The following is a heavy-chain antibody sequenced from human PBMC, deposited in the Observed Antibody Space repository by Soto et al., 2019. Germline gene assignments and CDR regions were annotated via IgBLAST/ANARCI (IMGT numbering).Heavy chain of an antibody. CDR3: ARDMDSSGCWTADCPRPSFDY. CDR1: GFTFSSYA. V-gene: IGHV3-23*01. CDR2: ISGSGSST. D-gene: IGHD6-19*01. J-gene: IGHJ4*02. Sequence: GGSLRLSCAASGFTFSSYAMSWVRQAPGKGLEWVSAISGSGSSTSYADSVKGRFTISRDNAKNTLYLQMNSLRAEDTAVYYCARDMDSSGCWTADCPRPSFDYWGQGTLVTVSS.